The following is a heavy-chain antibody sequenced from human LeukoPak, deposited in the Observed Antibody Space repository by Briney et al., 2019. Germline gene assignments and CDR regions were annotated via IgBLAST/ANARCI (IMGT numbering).Heavy chain of an antibody. CDR1: GFTFSSYA. CDR2: MSCDGSNK. V-gene: IGHV3-30*18. J-gene: IGHJ4*02. CDR3: AKGLFGELSPFFDY. Sequence: GGSLRLSCAASGFTFSSYAMSWVRQAPGKGLEWVAVMSCDGSNKSYADSVKGRFTISRDNSKNTLYLQMNSLRAEDTAVYYCAKGLFGELSPFFDYRGQGTLVTVSS. D-gene: IGHD3-10*01.